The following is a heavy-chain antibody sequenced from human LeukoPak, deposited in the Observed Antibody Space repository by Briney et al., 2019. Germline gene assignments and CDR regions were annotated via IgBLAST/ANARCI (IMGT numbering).Heavy chain of an antibody. D-gene: IGHD1-26*01. CDR3: ARRGPRGTDFDF. CDR2: MYYRGSS. V-gene: IGHV4-59*01. J-gene: IGHJ4*02. CDR1: GGSISDYY. Sequence: KPSETLSLTCTVSGGSISDYYWNWIRQPPGKGLEWIGYMYYRGSSNFNPSLKSRVTTSVDTSKNHLSLKLTSVTAADTAVYYCARRGPRGTDFDFWGQGTLVTVSS.